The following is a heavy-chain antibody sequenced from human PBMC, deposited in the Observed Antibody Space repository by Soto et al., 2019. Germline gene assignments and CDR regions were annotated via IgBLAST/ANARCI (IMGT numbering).Heavy chain of an antibody. Sequence: QVQLVQSGAEVKEPGSSVKVSCKASGGTFSSYTISWVRQAPGQGLEWMGRIIPILGIANYAQKFQGRVTITADKSTSTAYMELSSLRSEDTAVYYCASDSSGHDAFDIWGQGTMVTVSS. D-gene: IGHD3-22*01. CDR1: GGTFSSYT. CDR3: ASDSSGHDAFDI. V-gene: IGHV1-69*02. CDR2: IIPILGIA. J-gene: IGHJ3*02.